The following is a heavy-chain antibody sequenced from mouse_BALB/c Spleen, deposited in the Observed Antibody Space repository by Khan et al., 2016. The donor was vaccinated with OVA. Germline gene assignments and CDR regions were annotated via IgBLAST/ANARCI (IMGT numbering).Heavy chain of an antibody. Sequence: VELVESGPGLVAPSQSLSITCTVSGFSLTSYGVHCVRHPPGKGLEWLGIIWAGVSTNYNSALMSRLGNSKEKSKSKVFLEMNSLQTDDTAMYFCARDTTATPYWGQGTLVTVSA. V-gene: IGHV2-9*02. CDR1: GFSLTSYG. J-gene: IGHJ3*01. CDR2: IWAGVST. D-gene: IGHD1-2*01. CDR3: ARDTTATPY.